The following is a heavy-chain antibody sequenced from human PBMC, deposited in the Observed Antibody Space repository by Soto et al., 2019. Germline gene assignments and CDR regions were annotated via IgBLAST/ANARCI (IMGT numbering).Heavy chain of an antibody. CDR2: IYYSGHI. CDR1: GASITTYY. Sequence: QVQLQESGPGLVKPSETLSLTCNVSGASITTYYWSWIRQPPGKGLEWIGYIYYSGHINYNPSLKSRVTISVDTSKNQFSLKLSSVTAADTVVYYCARHGATNWGGFFVSWGLGTLVSVSS. D-gene: IGHD7-27*01. CDR3: ARHGATNWGGFFVS. J-gene: IGHJ4*02. V-gene: IGHV4-59*08.